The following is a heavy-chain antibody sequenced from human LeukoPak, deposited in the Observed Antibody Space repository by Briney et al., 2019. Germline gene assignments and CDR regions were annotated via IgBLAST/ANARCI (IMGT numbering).Heavy chain of an antibody. D-gene: IGHD2-8*02. Sequence: SETLSLTCTVSGGSISSYYWGWIRQPPGKGPEWIAYISDIGSINYNPSLKSRVTISLDTSKNQFSLKLSSVTAADTAVYYCAGHHPRNTVDFWGQGTLVTVSS. V-gene: IGHV4-59*08. CDR1: GGSISSYY. J-gene: IGHJ4*02. CDR2: ISDIGSI. CDR3: AGHHPRNTVDF.